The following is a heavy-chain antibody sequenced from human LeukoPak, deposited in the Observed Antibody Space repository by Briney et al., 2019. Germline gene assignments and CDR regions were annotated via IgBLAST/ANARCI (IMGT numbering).Heavy chain of an antibody. CDR3: ARIAYCSGGSCYSCDY. V-gene: IGHV5-51*01. CDR2: IYPGDSDT. J-gene: IGHJ4*02. Sequence: GESLKISCKGSGYSFTSYWIGWVRQMPGKGLEWMGIIYPGDSDTRYSPSFQGQVTISADKSISTAYLQWSSLKASDTAMYYCARIAYCSGGSCYSCDYWGQGTLVTVSS. CDR1: GYSFTSYW. D-gene: IGHD2-15*01.